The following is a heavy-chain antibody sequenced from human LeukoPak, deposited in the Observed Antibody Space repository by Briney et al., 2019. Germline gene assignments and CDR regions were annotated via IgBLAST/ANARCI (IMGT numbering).Heavy chain of an antibody. D-gene: IGHD6-13*01. CDR1: GFTVSSNY. CDR3: ARVSSSSCLDY. Sequence: PGGSLRLSCAASGFTVSSNYMSWVRQAPGKGLEWIGYIYYSGSTNYNPSLKSRVTISVDTSKNQFSLKLSSVTAADTAVYYCARVSSSSCLDYWGQGTLVTVSS. CDR2: IYYSGST. J-gene: IGHJ4*02. V-gene: IGHV4-59*02.